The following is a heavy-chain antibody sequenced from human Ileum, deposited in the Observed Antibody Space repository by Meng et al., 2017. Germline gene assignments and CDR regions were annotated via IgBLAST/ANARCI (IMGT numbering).Heavy chain of an antibody. CDR1: GDSISTTNW. CDR3: AANSGKKMHS. Sequence: QWQRRGWGAELVRPSGTLPLPCAVSGDSISTTNWWNWVRQPPGEGREWIGEIYHSGLVNYNLSLKSRVTLSIDKSKNQFSLKLISVTAADTGVYYCAANSGKKMHSWGQGTLVTVSS. J-gene: IGHJ4*02. V-gene: IGHV4-4*02. D-gene: IGHD4-23*01. CDR2: IYHSGLV.